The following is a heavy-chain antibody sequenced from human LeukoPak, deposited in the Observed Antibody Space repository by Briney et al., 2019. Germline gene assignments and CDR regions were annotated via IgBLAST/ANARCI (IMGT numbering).Heavy chain of an antibody. V-gene: IGHV3-23*01. CDR3: AKLKYYDFWSGYYGDY. CDR2: ISGSGGST. CDR1: GFTFSSYA. Sequence: GGSLRLSCAASGFTFSSYAMSWVRQAPGKGLEWVSAISGSGGSTYYADSVKGRFTISRDNSKNTLYLQMNSLRAEGTAVHYCAKLKYYDFWSGYYGDYWGQGTLVTVSS. D-gene: IGHD3-3*01. J-gene: IGHJ4*02.